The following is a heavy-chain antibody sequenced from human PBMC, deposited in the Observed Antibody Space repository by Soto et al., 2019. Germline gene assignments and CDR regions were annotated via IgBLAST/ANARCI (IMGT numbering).Heavy chain of an antibody. CDR1: IFTFSDYG. V-gene: IGHV3-30*03. D-gene: IGHD3-22*01. J-gene: IGHJ5*02. CDR2: ISYDGTKE. CDR3: AREGSSMIVVNNWFAT. Sequence: QVHLVESGGGVVQVGKSLRLSCAASIFTFSDYGMDWVRQAPGKGLEWVAFISYDGTKELYADCVKGRFAISRDNSQNTLYLQMNSLRTEDTAVYYCAREGSSMIVVNNWFATWGQGTLVTVSS.